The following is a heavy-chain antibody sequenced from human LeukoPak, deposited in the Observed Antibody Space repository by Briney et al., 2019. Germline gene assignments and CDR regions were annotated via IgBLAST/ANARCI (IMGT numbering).Heavy chain of an antibody. J-gene: IGHJ4*02. Sequence: SETLSLTCTVSGGSISSSSYYWGWIRQPPGKGLVWIGSIYYSGSTYYNPSLKSRVTISVDTSKNQSSLKLSSVTAADTAVYYCARVITGTTGLKDYWGQGTLVTVSS. V-gene: IGHV4-39*07. CDR3: ARVITGTTGLKDY. CDR2: IYYSGST. D-gene: IGHD1-7*01. CDR1: GGSISSSSYY.